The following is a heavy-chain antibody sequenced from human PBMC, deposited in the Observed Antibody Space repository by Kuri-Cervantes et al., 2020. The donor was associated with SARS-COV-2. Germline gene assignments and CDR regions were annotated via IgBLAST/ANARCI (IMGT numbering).Heavy chain of an antibody. CDR1: GGSFSGYY. Sequence: SETLSLTCTVYGGSFSGYYWSWIRQPPGKGLEWIGYIYHSGSTYYNPSLKSRVTISVDRSKNQFSLKLSSVTAADTAVYYCARGTYSSGWYPHYYMNVWGKGTTVTVSS. D-gene: IGHD6-13*01. CDR3: ARGTYSSGWYPHYYMNV. CDR2: IYHSGST. J-gene: IGHJ6*03. V-gene: IGHV4-34*01.